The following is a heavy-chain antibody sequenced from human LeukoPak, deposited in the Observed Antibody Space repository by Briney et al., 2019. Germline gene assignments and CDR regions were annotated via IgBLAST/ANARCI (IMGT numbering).Heavy chain of an antibody. CDR1: GFTFSSYA. V-gene: IGHV3-23*01. CDR2: IGGSGGST. Sequence: GGSLRLSCAASGFTFSSYAMSWVRQAPGKGLEWVSAIGGSGGSTYYADSVKGRFTISRDNSRDTLYLQMNSLRAEDTAVYCCATLSSRIVVVPAYDYWGQGTLVTVSS. CDR3: ATLSSRIVVVPAYDY. D-gene: IGHD2-2*01. J-gene: IGHJ4*02.